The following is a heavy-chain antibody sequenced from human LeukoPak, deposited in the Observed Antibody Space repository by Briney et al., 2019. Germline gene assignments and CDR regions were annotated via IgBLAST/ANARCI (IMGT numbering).Heavy chain of an antibody. D-gene: IGHD6-13*01. CDR3: ARGGGDRYSSSETHYYYYMDV. J-gene: IGHJ6*03. V-gene: IGHV1-69*05. CDR2: IIPIFGTA. Sequence: SVKVSCKASGGTFSSYAISWMRQAPGQGLEWMGGIIPIFGTANYAQKFQGRVTITTDESTSTAYMELSSLRSEDTAVYYCARGGGDRYSSSETHYYYYMDVWGKGTTVTVSS. CDR1: GGTFSSYA.